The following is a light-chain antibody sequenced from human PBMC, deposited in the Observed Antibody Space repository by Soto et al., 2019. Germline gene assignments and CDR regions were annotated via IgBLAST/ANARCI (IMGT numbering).Light chain of an antibody. V-gene: IGKV3-20*01. Sequence: EIVLTQSPGTLSLSPGERATLSCRASQSVTSSYLAWYQQKPGQAPWLLIYGASSRATGIPDRLSGSGSGTDFTLTISRLEPEDFAVYYCQQYGRSTGTFGQGTKVEIK. CDR3: QQYGRSTGT. CDR2: GAS. J-gene: IGKJ1*01. CDR1: QSVTSSY.